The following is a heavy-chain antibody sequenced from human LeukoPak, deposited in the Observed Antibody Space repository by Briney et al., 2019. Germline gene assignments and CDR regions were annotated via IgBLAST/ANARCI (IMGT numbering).Heavy chain of an antibody. D-gene: IGHD4-17*01. V-gene: IGHV3-30-3*01. CDR3: ARDSRQYGDYYYYGMDV. CDR1: GFTFSSYA. CDR2: ISYDGSNK. Sequence: PGGSLRLSCAASGFTFSSYAMHWVRQAPGKGLEWVAVISYDGSNKYYADSVKGRFTISRDNSKNTLYLQMNSLRAEDTAVYYCARDSRQYGDYYYYGMDVWGQGTTVTVSS. J-gene: IGHJ6*02.